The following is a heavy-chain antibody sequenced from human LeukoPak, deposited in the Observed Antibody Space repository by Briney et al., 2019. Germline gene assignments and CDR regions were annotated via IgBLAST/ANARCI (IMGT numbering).Heavy chain of an antibody. CDR2: IYPGDSAT. D-gene: IGHD5-12*01. CDR3: AEHGSGYEPDH. CDR1: GYSFTTYW. V-gene: IGHV5-51*01. Sequence: GESLKISCKVSGYSFTTYWIGWVRQMPGRGLEWMGIIYPGDSATRYSPSFQGQVTFSADKSINTAYLQWSSLKASDTAMYYCAEHGSGYEPDHWGQGTLVTVSS. J-gene: IGHJ5*02.